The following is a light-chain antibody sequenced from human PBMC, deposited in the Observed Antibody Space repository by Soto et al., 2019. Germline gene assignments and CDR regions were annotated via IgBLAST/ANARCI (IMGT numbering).Light chain of an antibody. CDR1: QSVSSR. Sequence: EIVMTQSPATLSVSPGERATLSCRASQSVSSRLAWYQQKRGQAPRLLIYDASTRATGIPARFSGSGSGTEFTLSISRLEPEDFALYFCQQYGNPRITFGQGTRLEI. CDR3: QQYGNPRIT. J-gene: IGKJ5*01. V-gene: IGKV3-15*01. CDR2: DAS.